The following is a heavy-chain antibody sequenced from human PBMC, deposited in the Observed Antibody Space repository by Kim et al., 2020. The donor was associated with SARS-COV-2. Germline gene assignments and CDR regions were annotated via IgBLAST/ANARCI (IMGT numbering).Heavy chain of an antibody. D-gene: IGHD1-26*01. CDR1: GFTFSSYG. J-gene: IGHJ4*02. CDR3: AIVGATDFDY. CDR2: ISYDGSNK. Sequence: GGSLRLSCAASGFTFSSYGMHWVRQAPGKGLEWVAVISYDGSNKYYADSVKGRFTISRDNSKNTLYLQMNSLRAEDTAVYYCAIVGATDFDYWGQGTLVTVSS. V-gene: IGHV3-30*03.